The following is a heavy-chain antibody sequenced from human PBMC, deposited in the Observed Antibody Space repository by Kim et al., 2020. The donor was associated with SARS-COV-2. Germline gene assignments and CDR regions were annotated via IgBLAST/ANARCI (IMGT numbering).Heavy chain of an antibody. D-gene: IGHD3-10*01. CDR1: GFTFSTYY. CDR3: AKEDYFRFDF. CDR2: IGPDGSSK. V-gene: IGHV3-7*04. Sequence: GGSLRLSCVVSGFTFSTYYMSWVRQAPGKGLEYVAKIGPDGSSKTYVDSVRGRFTISRDNSKNSLALHMSGLTVEDTAVYYCAKEDYFRFDFWGQGTSVTVSS. J-gene: IGHJ4*02.